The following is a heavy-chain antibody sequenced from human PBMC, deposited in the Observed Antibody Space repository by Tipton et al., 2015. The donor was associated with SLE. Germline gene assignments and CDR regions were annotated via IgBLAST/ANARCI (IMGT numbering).Heavy chain of an antibody. D-gene: IGHD1-14*01. CDR1: GGSFSGYY. J-gene: IGHJ4*02. V-gene: IGHV4-34*01. CDR2: INDSEVT. Sequence: TLSLTRDVYGGSFSGYYWTWIRQPPGKGLEWIGKINDSEVTDYNPTLRSRVTMSVDTSKNQFSLSLSSVTAADTAVYYCAREVAAGGTTTFDSWGQGTLVTVSS. CDR3: AREVAAGGTTTFDS.